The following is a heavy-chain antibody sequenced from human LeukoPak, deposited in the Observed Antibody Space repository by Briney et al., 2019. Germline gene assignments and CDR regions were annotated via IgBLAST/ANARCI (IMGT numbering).Heavy chain of an antibody. Sequence: GGSLRLSCAASGFTFNNHGMHWVRQAPGKGLEWVANIWYDGSQEYYADTVKGRFTISRDISKNTLYLQMNSLRAEDTAVYYCARDLAAARLDFRGQGTLVTVSS. J-gene: IGHJ4*02. CDR1: GFTFNNHG. CDR3: ARDLAAARLDF. D-gene: IGHD6-6*01. CDR2: IWYDGSQE. V-gene: IGHV3-33*01.